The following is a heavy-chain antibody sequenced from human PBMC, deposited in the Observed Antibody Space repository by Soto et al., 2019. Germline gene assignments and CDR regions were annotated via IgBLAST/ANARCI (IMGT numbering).Heavy chain of an antibody. CDR3: VRGRLWSFDF. CDR2: ISSDSGTI. D-gene: IGHD3-10*01. Sequence: EVQMVESGGDLVQPGGSLRLSCVVSGFSFRIYSMNWVRQAPGKGLEWISYISSDSGTIYYADSLKGRFTISRDNGKNSLYLQMNSLTDEDTAVYYCVRGRLWSFDFWGQGTLVTVSS. V-gene: IGHV3-48*02. CDR1: GFSFRIYS. J-gene: IGHJ4*02.